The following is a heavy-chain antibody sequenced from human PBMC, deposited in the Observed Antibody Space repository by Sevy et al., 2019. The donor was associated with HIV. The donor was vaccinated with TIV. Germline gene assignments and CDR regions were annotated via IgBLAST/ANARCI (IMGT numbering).Heavy chain of an antibody. D-gene: IGHD3-22*01. J-gene: IGHJ1*01. CDR1: GFTFGDYA. CDR2: IRSKAYGGTT. CDR3: TRGMNSYYYDSSGYYSEYFQH. Sequence: GGSLRLSCTASGFTFGDYAMSWFRQAPGKGLEWVGFIRSKAYGGTTEYAASVKGRFTISRDVSKSIAYLQRNSLKTEDTAVYYCTRGMNSYYYDSSGYYSEYFQHWGQGTLVTVSS. V-gene: IGHV3-49*03.